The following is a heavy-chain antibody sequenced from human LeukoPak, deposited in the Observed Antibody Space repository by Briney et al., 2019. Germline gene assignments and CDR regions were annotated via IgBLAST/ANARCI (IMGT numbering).Heavy chain of an antibody. CDR1: GGSISSYY. J-gene: IGHJ4*02. D-gene: IGHD5-24*01. CDR3: ARGARAGYNLEPFDY. CDR2: IYYSGRT. V-gene: IGHV4-59*08. Sequence: SETLSLTCTVSGGSISSYYWSWIRQPPGKGLEWIGYIYYSGRTKYNPSLKSRVTISVDTSKNQFSLKLSSVTAADTAVYYCARGARAGYNLEPFDYWSQGTLVTVSS.